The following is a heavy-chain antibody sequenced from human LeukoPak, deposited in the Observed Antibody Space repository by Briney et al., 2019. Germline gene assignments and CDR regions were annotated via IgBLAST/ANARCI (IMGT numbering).Heavy chain of an antibody. CDR2: ISGSGGST. Sequence: GGSLRLSCAASGFTFSSYAMSWVRQAPGKGLEWVSAISGSGGSTYYADSVKGRFTISRDNSKNTLYLQMNSLRAEDTAVYYCAKCGPAKTVAGTPYYYYYGMDVWGQGTTVTVSS. CDR3: AKCGPAKTVAGTPYYYYYGMDV. V-gene: IGHV3-23*01. CDR1: GFTFSSYA. J-gene: IGHJ6*02. D-gene: IGHD6-19*01.